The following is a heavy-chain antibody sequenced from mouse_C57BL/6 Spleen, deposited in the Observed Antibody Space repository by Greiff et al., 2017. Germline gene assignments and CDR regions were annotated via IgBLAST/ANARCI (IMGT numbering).Heavy chain of an antibody. D-gene: IGHD2-4*01. Sequence: EVKLQESGPGLVKPSQSLSLTCSVTGYSITSGYYWNWIRQFPGNKLEWMGYISYDGSNNYNPSLKNRISITRDPSKNQFFLKLNSVTTEDTATYYCAIYDYDYAMDYWGQGTSVTVSS. CDR3: AIYDYDYAMDY. CDR1: GYSITSGYY. CDR2: ISYDGSN. V-gene: IGHV3-6*01. J-gene: IGHJ4*01.